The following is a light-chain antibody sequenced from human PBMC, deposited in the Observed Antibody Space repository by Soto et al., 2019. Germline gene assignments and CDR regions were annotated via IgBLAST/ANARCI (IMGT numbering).Light chain of an antibody. CDR3: QQLT. CDR1: QSISSG. Sequence: DIQMTQSPSTLSASVGDRVTITCRASQSISSGLAWYQQKPGKAPKLLIYKASSLESGVPSRFSGSGSGTEFTLTISSLQPDDFATYYCQQLTFGQGTKVDIK. CDR2: KAS. J-gene: IGKJ1*01. V-gene: IGKV1-5*03.